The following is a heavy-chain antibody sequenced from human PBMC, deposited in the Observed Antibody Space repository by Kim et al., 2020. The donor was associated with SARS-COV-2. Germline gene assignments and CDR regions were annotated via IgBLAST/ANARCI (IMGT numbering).Heavy chain of an antibody. Sequence: GSLSLTCAVYGGSFSGYYWSWIRQPPGKGLEWIGEINHSGSTNYNPSLKSRVTISVDTSKNQFSLKLSSVTAADTAVYYCARGSSSYYFDYWGQGTLVTVSS. CDR1: GGSFSGYY. V-gene: IGHV4-34*01. CDR2: INHSGST. J-gene: IGHJ4*02. D-gene: IGHD6-6*01. CDR3: ARGSSSYYFDY.